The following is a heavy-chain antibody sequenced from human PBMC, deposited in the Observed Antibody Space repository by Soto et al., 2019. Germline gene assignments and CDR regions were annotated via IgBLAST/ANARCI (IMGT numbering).Heavy chain of an antibody. D-gene: IGHD6-19*01. V-gene: IGHV3-30*18. CDR3: AKESDSSGWTGWTYYYYGMDV. J-gene: IGHJ6*02. Sequence: GGSLRLSCAASGFTFSNYGMHWVRQAPGKGLEWVAVISYDGSNKYYANSVKGRFTIARDNSKTTVYLQMNSLRAEDTAVYYCAKESDSSGWTGWTYYYYGMDVWGQGTTVTVSS. CDR1: GFTFSNYG. CDR2: ISYDGSNK.